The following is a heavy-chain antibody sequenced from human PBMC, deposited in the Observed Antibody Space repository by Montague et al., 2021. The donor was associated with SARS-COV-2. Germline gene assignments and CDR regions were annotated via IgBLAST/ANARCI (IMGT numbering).Heavy chain of an antibody. CDR3: ARAGLGGAYYYYYGMDV. J-gene: IGHJ6*02. D-gene: IGHD4-23*01. CDR2: ISGSGGST. CDR1: GFTFSSYA. V-gene: IGHV3-23*01. Sequence: SLRLSCAASGFTFSSYAMSWVRQAPGKGLEWVSAISGSGGSTYYADSVKGRFTISRDNSKNTLYLQMNSLRAEDTAVYYCARAGLGGAYYYYYGMDVWGQGTTVTVSS.